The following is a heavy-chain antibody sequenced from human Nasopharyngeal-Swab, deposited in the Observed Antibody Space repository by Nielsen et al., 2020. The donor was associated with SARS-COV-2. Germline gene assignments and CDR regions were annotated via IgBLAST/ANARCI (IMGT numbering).Heavy chain of an antibody. CDR2: ISYDGSNK. CDR3: AKGVGGKWVNWFDP. V-gene: IGHV3-30*18. CDR1: GFTFSSYG. J-gene: IGHJ5*02. D-gene: IGHD4-23*01. Sequence: SLKISCAASGFTFSSYGMHWVRQAPGKGLEWVAVISYDGSNKYYADSVKGRFTISRDNSKNTLYLQMNSLRAEDTAVYYCAKGVGGKWVNWFDPWGQGTLVTVSS.